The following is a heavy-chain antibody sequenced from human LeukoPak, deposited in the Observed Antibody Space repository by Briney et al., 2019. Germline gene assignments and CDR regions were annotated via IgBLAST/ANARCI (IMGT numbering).Heavy chain of an antibody. CDR2: IWYDGSNK. Sequence: GGSLRLSCAASGFSFSSYWMSWVRQAPGKGLEWVAVIWYDGSNKYYADSVKGRFTISRDNSNNTLYLQMNSLRAEDTAVYYCARESSGYYYLFDYWGQGILVTVTS. V-gene: IGHV3-33*08. CDR1: GFSFSSYW. J-gene: IGHJ4*02. CDR3: ARESSGYYYLFDY. D-gene: IGHD3-22*01.